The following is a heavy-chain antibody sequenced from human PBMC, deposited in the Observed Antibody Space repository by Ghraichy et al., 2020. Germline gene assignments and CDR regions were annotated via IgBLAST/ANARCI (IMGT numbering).Heavy chain of an antibody. CDR3: ARDIRGSYDY. CDR2: IYSGGST. V-gene: IGHV3-53*01. Sequence: LSLTCAASGFTVSSNYMSWVRQAPGKGLEWVSVIYSGGSTYYADSVKGRFTISRDNSKNTQYLQMNSRRAEDTAVYYCARDIRGSYDYWGQGTLVTVSS. CDR1: GFTVSSNY. D-gene: IGHD1-26*01. J-gene: IGHJ4*02.